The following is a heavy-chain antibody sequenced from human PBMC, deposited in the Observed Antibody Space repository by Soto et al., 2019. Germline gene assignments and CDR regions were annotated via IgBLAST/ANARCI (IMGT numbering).Heavy chain of an antibody. V-gene: IGHV4-59*01. J-gene: IGHJ4*02. Sequence: SETLPLTCTVSGGSISSYYWSWIRQPPGKGLEWIGYIYYSGSTNYNPSLKSRVTISVDTSKNQFSLKLSSVTAADTAVYYCARGCSGTYFDYWGQGTLVTVSS. CDR3: ARGCSGTYFDY. D-gene: IGHD2-15*01. CDR2: IYYSGST. CDR1: GGSISSYY.